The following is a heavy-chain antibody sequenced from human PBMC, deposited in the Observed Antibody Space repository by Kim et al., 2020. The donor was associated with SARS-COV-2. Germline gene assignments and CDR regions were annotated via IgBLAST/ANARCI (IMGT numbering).Heavy chain of an antibody. D-gene: IGHD3-3*01. CDR3: ARGDFWSGYHEFSEFLTGDY. J-gene: IGHJ4*02. Sequence: RFTISRDNAKNSLYLQMNSLRAEDTAVYYCARGDFWSGYHEFSEFLTGDYWGQGTLVTVSS. V-gene: IGHV3-7*04.